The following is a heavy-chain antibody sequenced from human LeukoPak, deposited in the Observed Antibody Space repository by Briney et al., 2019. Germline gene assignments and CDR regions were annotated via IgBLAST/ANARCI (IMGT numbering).Heavy chain of an antibody. V-gene: IGHV3-7*01. CDR3: ARDPYSGAYYEGYYYYYMDV. CDR1: GFTFSNYW. D-gene: IGHD1-26*01. CDR2: IKQDGSEK. Sequence: PGGSLRLSCAASGFTFSNYWMSWVRQAPGKGLEWVANIKQDGSEKYYVDSLKGRFTISRDNAKNSLYLQMNSLRAEDTAVYYCARDPYSGAYYEGYYYYYMDVWGKGTTVTVSS. J-gene: IGHJ6*03.